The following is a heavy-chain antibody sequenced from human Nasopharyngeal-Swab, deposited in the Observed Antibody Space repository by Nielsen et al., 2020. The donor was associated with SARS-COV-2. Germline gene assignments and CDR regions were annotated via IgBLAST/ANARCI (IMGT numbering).Heavy chain of an antibody. J-gene: IGHJ5*02. V-gene: IGHV4-39*01. CDR2: IYYSGST. D-gene: IGHD6-13*01. Sequence: WIRQPPGKGLEWIGSIYYSGSTYYNPSLKSRVTIPVDTSKNQFSLKLSSVTAADTAVYYCARWRIAAAGNNWFDPWGQGTLVTVSS. CDR3: ARWRIAAAGNNWFDP.